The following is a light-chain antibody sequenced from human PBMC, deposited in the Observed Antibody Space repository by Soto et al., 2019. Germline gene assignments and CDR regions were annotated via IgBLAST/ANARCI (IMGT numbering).Light chain of an antibody. Sequence: QSVLTQPPSVSGAPGQRVTISCTGSSSNIGAGYDVHWYQQRPGTAPKLLIFGNINRPSGVPDRFSGSKSGTSASLAITGLQAEDEGDYYCSSYAGINNFVVFGGGTKLTVL. J-gene: IGLJ2*01. CDR1: SSNIGAGYD. CDR2: GNI. V-gene: IGLV1-40*01. CDR3: SSYAGINNFVV.